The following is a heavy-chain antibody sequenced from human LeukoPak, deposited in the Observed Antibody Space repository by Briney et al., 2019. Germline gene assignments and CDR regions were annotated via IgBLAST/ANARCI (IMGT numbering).Heavy chain of an antibody. CDR2: IYNTGGT. CDR3: VRAKISAAGVWLFDP. J-gene: IGHJ5*02. CDR1: GGSISSNY. D-gene: IGHD6-13*01. Sequence: SETLSLTCTVSGGSISSNYWNWIRQPAGKGLEWIGRIYNTGGTNYNPSLESRVTMSVGTSKNQFSLKLSSVTAADTAVYYCVRAKISAAGVWLFDPWGQGTLITVSS. V-gene: IGHV4-4*07.